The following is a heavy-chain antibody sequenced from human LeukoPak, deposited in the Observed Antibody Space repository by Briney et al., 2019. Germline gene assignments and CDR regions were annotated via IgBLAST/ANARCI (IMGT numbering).Heavy chain of an antibody. CDR2: IYTSGST. CDR1: GGSISSYY. J-gene: IGHJ5*02. CDR3: ARDRVAVAADWFDP. V-gene: IGHV4-4*07. D-gene: IGHD6-19*01. Sequence: PSETLSLTCTVSGGSISSYYWSWIRQPAGKGLEWIGRIYTSGSTNYNPSLKCRVTMSVDTSKNQFSLKLSSVAAADTAVYYCARDRVAVAADWFDPWGQGTLVTVSS.